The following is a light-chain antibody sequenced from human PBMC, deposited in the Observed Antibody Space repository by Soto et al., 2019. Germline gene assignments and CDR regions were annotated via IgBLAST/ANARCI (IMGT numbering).Light chain of an antibody. V-gene: IGKV3-15*01. Sequence: EIVLTQSPGTLSLSPGERATLSCRASQSVSSNLAWYQQKPGQAPRLLIYGAFTRATGIPARFSGRGSGTEFTLTISSLQSEDCAVYYCQQCNDWPHTFGQGTKLEIK. J-gene: IGKJ2*01. CDR2: GAF. CDR3: QQCNDWPHT. CDR1: QSVSSN.